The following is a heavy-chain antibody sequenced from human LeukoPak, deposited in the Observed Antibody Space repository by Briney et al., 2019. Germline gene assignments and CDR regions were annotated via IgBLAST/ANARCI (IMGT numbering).Heavy chain of an antibody. CDR1: GFTFNSHD. Sequence: GGSLRLSCAASGFTFNSHDMHWVRKAPGKGLDWVAFIRYDGSYKYYADSMKGRFTISRDNSKNTLYLQMNSLRAEDTAVYSCANLRLDDGLDIWGQGTMVTVSS. CDR3: ANLRLDDGLDI. V-gene: IGHV3-30*02. J-gene: IGHJ3*02. CDR2: IRYDGSYK.